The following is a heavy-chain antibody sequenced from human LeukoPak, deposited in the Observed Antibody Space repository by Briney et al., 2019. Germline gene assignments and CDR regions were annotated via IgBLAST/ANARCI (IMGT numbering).Heavy chain of an antibody. Sequence: GGSLRLSCAASGFTFSSYAMSWVRQAPGKGLEWVSAISGSGGSTYYADSVKGRFTISRDNSKNTLYLQMNSLRAEDTAVYYCAKADYYDSSGYYLTDYWGQGTLVTVSS. V-gene: IGHV3-23*01. CDR2: ISGSGGST. CDR3: AKADYYDSSGYYLTDY. CDR1: GFTFSSYA. J-gene: IGHJ4*02. D-gene: IGHD3-22*01.